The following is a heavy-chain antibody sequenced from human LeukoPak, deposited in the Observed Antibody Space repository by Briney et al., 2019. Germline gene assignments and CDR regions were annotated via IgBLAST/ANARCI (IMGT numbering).Heavy chain of an antibody. CDR1: GFTFSSYG. D-gene: IGHD3-10*01. CDR3: ASRVPLRFDP. CDR2: ISYDGSNK. Sequence: GGSLRLSCAASGFTFSSYGIHWVRQAPGKGLEWVAVISYDGSNKYYADSVKGRFTISRDNSKNTLYLQMNSLRAEDTAVYYCASRVPLRFDPWGQGTLVTVSS. J-gene: IGHJ5*02. V-gene: IGHV3-30*12.